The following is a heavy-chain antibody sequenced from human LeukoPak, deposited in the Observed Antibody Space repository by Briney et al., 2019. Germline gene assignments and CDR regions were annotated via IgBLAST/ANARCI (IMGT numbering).Heavy chain of an antibody. CDR2: INHSGST. V-gene: IGHV4-34*01. Sequence: PSETLSLTCAVYGGSFSGYYWSWIRQPPGKGLEWIGEINHSGSTNYNPSLKSRVTISVDTSKNQFSPKLSSVTAADTAVYYCARGPGYYYGSGSYFSFWGQGTLVTVSS. D-gene: IGHD3-10*01. J-gene: IGHJ4*02. CDR3: ARGPGYYYGSGSYFSF. CDR1: GGSFSGYY.